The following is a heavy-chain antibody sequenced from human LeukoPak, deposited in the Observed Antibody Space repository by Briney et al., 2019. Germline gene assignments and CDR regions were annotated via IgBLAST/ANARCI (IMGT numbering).Heavy chain of an antibody. CDR3: ATPGWITMVRGVTFDY. V-gene: IGHV3-23*01. Sequence: GGSLRLSCAASGFTFSNYAMAWVRQAPGKGLEWVSAISGSGGSTYYADSVKGRFTISRDNSKNTLYLQMNSLRAEDTAVYYCATPGWITMVRGVTFDYWGQGTLVTVSS. D-gene: IGHD3-10*01. J-gene: IGHJ4*02. CDR2: ISGSGGST. CDR1: GFTFSNYA.